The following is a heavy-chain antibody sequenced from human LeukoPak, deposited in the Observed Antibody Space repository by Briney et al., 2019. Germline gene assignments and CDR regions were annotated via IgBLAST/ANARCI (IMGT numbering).Heavy chain of an antibody. CDR2: IILLFGTA. D-gene: IGHD3-3*01. J-gene: IGHJ4*02. CDR1: EGTFSSYA. Sequence: SSVKVSCKASEGTFSSYAISWMRQAPGQGLEWMGGIILLFGTANYAQKFQGRVTNTADESTSTPYMKLSSLRSEERDVYACGRVVSGRYYVYYWGQGTLVTASS. CDR3: GRVVSGRYYVYY. V-gene: IGHV1-69*01.